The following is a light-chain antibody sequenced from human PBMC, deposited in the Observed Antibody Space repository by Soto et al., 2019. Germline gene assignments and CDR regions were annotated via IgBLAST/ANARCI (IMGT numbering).Light chain of an antibody. Sequence: DIQMTQSPSTLSASVGDRVTITCRASQSISSWLAWYQQKPGRAPKLLIYAASTLQSGVPSRFSGSGSGTEFTLTISSLQPEDFATYYCQQFNSYPTTFGQGTRLEIK. CDR1: QSISSW. V-gene: IGKV1-5*01. J-gene: IGKJ5*01. CDR2: AAS. CDR3: QQFNSYPTT.